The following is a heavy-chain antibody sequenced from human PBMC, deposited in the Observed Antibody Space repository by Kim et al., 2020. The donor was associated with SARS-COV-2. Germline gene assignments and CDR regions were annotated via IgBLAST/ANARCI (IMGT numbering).Heavy chain of an antibody. V-gene: IGHV3-30*04. CDR2: ISYDGSNK. J-gene: IGHJ4*02. D-gene: IGHD3-10*01. CDR1: GFTFSSYA. Sequence: GGSLRLSCAASGFTFSSYAMHWVRQAPGKGLEWVAVISYDGSNKYYADSVKGRFTISRDNSKNTLYLQMNSLRAEDTAVYYCARSRGYYGSGSYYATTYFLDYWGQGTLVTVSS. CDR3: ARSRGYYGSGSYYATTYFLDY.